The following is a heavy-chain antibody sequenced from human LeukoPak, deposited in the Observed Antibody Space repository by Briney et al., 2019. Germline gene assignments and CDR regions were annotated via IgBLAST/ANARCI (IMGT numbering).Heavy chain of an antibody. D-gene: IGHD3-9*01. V-gene: IGHV3-30*02. CDR1: GFTFSNYG. J-gene: IGHJ4*02. Sequence: GGSLRLSCAASGFTFSNYGMHWVRQAPGKGLEWLTFIQYDGNNKFYADSVKGRFTISRDNSKNTLYLQMNSLRPEDTAVYYCARDRHVYYDILTGYASYFEYWGQGALVTVSS. CDR3: ARDRHVYYDILTGYASYFEY. CDR2: IQYDGNNK.